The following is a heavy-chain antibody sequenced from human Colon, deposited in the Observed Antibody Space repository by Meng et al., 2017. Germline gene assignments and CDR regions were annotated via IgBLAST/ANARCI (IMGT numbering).Heavy chain of an antibody. CDR2: IHPSGST. D-gene: IGHD3-9*01. J-gene: IGHJ4*02. CDR1: GGSFSDYY. V-gene: IGHV4-34*01. CDR3: ARGVDWAKSGNF. Sequence: QVHPRRGGAGLFKPPAPLSLTCAVYGGSFSDYYLTWIRQPPGKGLEWVGEIHPSGSTYYSPSLQSRVTITLDTSKNQFSLTLSSMTAADTAVYYCARGVDWAKSGNFWGQGTLVTVSS.